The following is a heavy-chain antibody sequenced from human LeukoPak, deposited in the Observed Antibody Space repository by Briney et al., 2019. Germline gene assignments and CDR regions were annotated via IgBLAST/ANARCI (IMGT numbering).Heavy chain of an antibody. CDR3: AKDGGFGGPFDY. D-gene: IGHD3-10*01. V-gene: IGHV3-30*18. Sequence: GGSLRLSCAASGFTFSSYGMHWVRQAPGKGLEWVAVISYDGSNKYYADSVKGRFTISRDNSKNTLYLQMNSLRAEDTAVYYCAKDGGFGGPFDYWGQGTLVTVSS. CDR2: ISYDGSNK. J-gene: IGHJ4*02. CDR1: GFTFSSYG.